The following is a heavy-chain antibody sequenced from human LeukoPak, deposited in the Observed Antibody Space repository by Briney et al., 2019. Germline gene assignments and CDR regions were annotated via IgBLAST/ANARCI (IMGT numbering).Heavy chain of an antibody. CDR1: GFTFSSST. V-gene: IGHV3-48*04. Sequence: PGGSLRLSCAASGFTFSSSTMNWVRQAPGKGLEWLSYISGSSGTIYYADSVKGRFTISRDNAKNSLYLQMNSLRAEDTAVYYCARDLAQGEGATTGYWGQGTLVTVS. CDR3: ARDLAQGEGATTGY. D-gene: IGHD1-26*01. J-gene: IGHJ4*02. CDR2: ISGSSGTI.